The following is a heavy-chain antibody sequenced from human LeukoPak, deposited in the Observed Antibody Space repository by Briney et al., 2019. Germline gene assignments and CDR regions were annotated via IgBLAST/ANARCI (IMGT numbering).Heavy chain of an antibody. J-gene: IGHJ3*02. CDR2: IYYSGST. CDR1: GFTFSSYS. CDR3: ARAPSRDDAFDI. V-gene: IGHV4-31*02. Sequence: LRLSCAASGFTFSSYSMNWIRQHPGKGLEWIGYIYYSGSTYYNPSLKSRVTISVDTSKNQFSPKLSSVTAADTAVYYCARAPSRDDAFDIWGQGTMVTVSS.